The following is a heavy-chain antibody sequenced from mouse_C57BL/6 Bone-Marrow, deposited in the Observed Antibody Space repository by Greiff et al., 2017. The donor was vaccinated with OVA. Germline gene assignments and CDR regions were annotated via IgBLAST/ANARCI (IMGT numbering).Heavy chain of an antibody. V-gene: IGHV5-6*02. CDR3: ARRGITTVRYFDV. D-gene: IGHD1-1*01. CDR1: GFTFSSYG. Sequence: EVKLMESGGDLVKPGGSLKLSCAASGFTFSSYGMSWVRQTPDKRLEWVATISSGGSYTYYPDSVKGRFTISRDNAKNTLYLQMSSLKSEDTAMYYCARRGITTVRYFDVWGTGTTVTVSS. CDR2: ISSGGSYT. J-gene: IGHJ1*03.